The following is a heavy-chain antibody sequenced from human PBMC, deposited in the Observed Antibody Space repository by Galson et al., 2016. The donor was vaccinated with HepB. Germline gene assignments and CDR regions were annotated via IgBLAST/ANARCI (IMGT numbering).Heavy chain of an antibody. D-gene: IGHD4-23*01. Sequence: SLRLSCAASGFTVSTNYMSWVRQAPGKGLEWVLVIFSGGSTFYADSVKGRFTISADNSLNTLYLQMNSLRAEDTAVYYCARDSSPAVGYYRHGMDVWGQGTTVTVSS. CDR1: GFTVSTNY. CDR2: IFSGGST. J-gene: IGHJ6*02. V-gene: IGHV3-53*01. CDR3: ARDSSPAVGYYRHGMDV.